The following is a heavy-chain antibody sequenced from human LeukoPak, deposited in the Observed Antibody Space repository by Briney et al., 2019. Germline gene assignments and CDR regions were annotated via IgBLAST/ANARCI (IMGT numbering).Heavy chain of an antibody. V-gene: IGHV3-48*03. CDR1: GFTFSSYE. CDR2: ISASDAT. CDR3: ARHNGWYDY. D-gene: IGHD6-19*01. J-gene: IGHJ4*02. Sequence: PGGSLRLSCAASGFTFSSYEMNWVRQAPGKGLEWISYISASDATMYADSVKGRFTISRDNDKNSLYLQMNSLRAEDTAVYYCARHNGWYDYWGQGTLVTVSS.